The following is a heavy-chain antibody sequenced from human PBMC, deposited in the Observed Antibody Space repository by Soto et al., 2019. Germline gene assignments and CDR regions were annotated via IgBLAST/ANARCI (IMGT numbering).Heavy chain of an antibody. J-gene: IGHJ4*02. CDR3: ARHGSWAGQKYYFDY. Sequence: PSETLSLTCTVSGGSISSYYWSWIRQPPGKGLEWIGYIYYSGSTNYNPSLKSRVTISVDTFKNQFSLKLSSVTAADTAVYYCARHGSWAGQKYYFDYWGQGTLVTVSS. D-gene: IGHD1-26*01. CDR2: IYYSGST. CDR1: GGSISSYY. V-gene: IGHV4-59*08.